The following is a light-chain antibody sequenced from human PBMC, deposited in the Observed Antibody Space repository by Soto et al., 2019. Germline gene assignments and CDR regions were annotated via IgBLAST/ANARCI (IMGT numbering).Light chain of an antibody. Sequence: EIVLTQSPGTLSLSPGERATLSCRASQSVSSNLGWYQQKPGQAPRLLIYGASNRAADIPDRFSGSGSGTDFTLTINRLEPEDFAVYYCQQYDSSPRTFGQGTKVDIK. V-gene: IGKV3-20*01. CDR3: QQYDSSPRT. CDR2: GAS. J-gene: IGKJ1*01. CDR1: QSVSSN.